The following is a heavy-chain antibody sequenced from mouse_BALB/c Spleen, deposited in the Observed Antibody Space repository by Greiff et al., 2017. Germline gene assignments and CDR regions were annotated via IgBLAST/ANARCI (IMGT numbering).Heavy chain of an antibody. Sequence: VHVKQSGAELVKPGASVKLSCTASGFNIKDTYMHWVKQRPEQGLEWIGRIDPANGNTKYDPKFQGKATITADTSSNTAYLQLSSLTSEDTAVYYCARRNYPYYAMDYWGQGTSVTVSS. V-gene: IGHV14-3*02. CDR3: ARRNYPYYAMDY. D-gene: IGHD2-1*01. CDR1: GFNIKDTY. CDR2: IDPANGNT. J-gene: IGHJ4*01.